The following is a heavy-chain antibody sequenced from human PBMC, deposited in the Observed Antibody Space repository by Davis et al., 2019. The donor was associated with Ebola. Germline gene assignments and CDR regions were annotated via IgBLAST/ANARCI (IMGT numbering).Heavy chain of an antibody. CDR3: ARDQGSIWYVGYYYGIDV. Sequence: GESLKISCAASGFTFSNAWMNWVRQAPGKGLEWVSYISSSSSTIYYADSVKGRFTISRDNAKNSLYLQMNSLRDEDTAVYYCARDQGSIWYVGYYYGIDVWGQGTTVTVSS. CDR1: GFTFSNAW. J-gene: IGHJ6*02. D-gene: IGHD6-13*01. V-gene: IGHV3-48*02. CDR2: ISSSSSTI.